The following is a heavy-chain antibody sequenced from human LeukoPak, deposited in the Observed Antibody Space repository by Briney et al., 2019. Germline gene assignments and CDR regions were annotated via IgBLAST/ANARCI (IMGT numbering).Heavy chain of an antibody. CDR3: ARAHNWKYGSFDF. J-gene: IGHJ4*02. CDR2: ISSSSSYI. CDR1: GFTLSSYS. Sequence: GGSLRLSCAASGFTLSSYSMNWVRQAPGKGLEWVSCISSSSSYIYYADSVKGRFTISRDNAKNSLYLQMNSLRAEDTAVYYCARAHNWKYGSFDFWGQGTLVTVSS. V-gene: IGHV3-21*01. D-gene: IGHD1-7*01.